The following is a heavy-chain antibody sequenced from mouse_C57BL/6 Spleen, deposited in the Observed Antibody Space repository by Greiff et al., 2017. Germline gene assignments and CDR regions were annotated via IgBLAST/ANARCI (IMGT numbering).Heavy chain of an antibody. D-gene: IGHD2-5*01. J-gene: IGHJ2*01. CDR1: GYTFTSYW. CDR3: ARSGYSTGRYFDY. CDR2: IDPSDSYT. V-gene: IGHV1-50*01. Sequence: QVQLQQPGAELVKPGASVKLSCKASGYTFTSYWMQWVKQRPGQGLEWIGEIDPSDSYTNYNQKFKDKATLTADKSSSTAYMQLSSLTYEDSAVYDCARSGYSTGRYFDYWGQGTTLTVSS.